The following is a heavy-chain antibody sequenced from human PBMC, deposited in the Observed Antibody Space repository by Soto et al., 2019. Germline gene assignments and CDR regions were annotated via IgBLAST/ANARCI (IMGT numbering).Heavy chain of an antibody. Sequence: PSETLSLTCTVSGGSISSGGYYWSWIRQHPGKGLEWIGYTYYSGSTYYNPSLKSRVTISVDTSKNQFSLKLSSVTAADTAVYYCARVGDRWYVDNQDYYFDYWGQGTLVTVSS. CDR2: TYYSGST. D-gene: IGHD6-13*01. J-gene: IGHJ4*02. CDR1: GGSISSGGYY. V-gene: IGHV4-31*03. CDR3: ARVGDRWYVDNQDYYFDY.